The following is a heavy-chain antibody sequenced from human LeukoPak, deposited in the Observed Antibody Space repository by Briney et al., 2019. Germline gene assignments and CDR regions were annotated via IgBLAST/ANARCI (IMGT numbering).Heavy chain of an antibody. J-gene: IGHJ4*02. CDR1: GGSINSNSYY. Sequence: PSETLSLTCTVSGGSINSNSYYWGWIRQLPGKGLEWIGSIYHSGSTYYNPSLKSRVTISVDTSKNQFSLKLSSVTAADTAVYYCAVSGYSSSWFYFDYWGQGTLVTVSS. D-gene: IGHD6-13*01. CDR2: IYHSGST. V-gene: IGHV4-39*01. CDR3: AVSGYSSSWFYFDY.